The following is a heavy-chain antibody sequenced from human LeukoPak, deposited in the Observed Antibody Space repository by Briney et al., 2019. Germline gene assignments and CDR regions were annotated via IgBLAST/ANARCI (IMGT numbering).Heavy chain of an antibody. V-gene: IGHV3-48*04. D-gene: IGHD3-10*02. J-gene: IGHJ6*04. Sequence: GGSLRLSCAASGFTFSSYGMHWVRQAPGKGLEWVSYVSSSGSTIYYADSVKGRFTISRDNAKNSLYLQMNSLRAEDTAVYYCAELGITMIGGVWGKGTTVTISS. CDR2: VSSSGSTI. CDR3: AELGITMIGGV. CDR1: GFTFSSYG.